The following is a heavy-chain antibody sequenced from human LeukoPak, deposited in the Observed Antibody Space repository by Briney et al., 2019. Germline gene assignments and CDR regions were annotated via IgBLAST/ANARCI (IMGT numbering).Heavy chain of an antibody. Sequence: GGSLRLSCAASGFTFSSYWMSWVRQAPGRGLEWVANIKQDGSEKYYVDSVKGRFIISKDNAKNTLYLQMNSLRAEDTAVYYCARERMGSGNWYLDLWGRGTLVTVSS. V-gene: IGHV3-7*01. D-gene: IGHD3-10*01. J-gene: IGHJ2*01. CDR2: IKQDGSEK. CDR3: ARERMGSGNWYLDL. CDR1: GFTFSSYW.